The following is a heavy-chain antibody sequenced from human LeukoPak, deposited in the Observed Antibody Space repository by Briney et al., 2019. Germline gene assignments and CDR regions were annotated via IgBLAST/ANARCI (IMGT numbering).Heavy chain of an antibody. Sequence: GGSLRLSCAASGFTFSNYWMHWVRHIPGKGLVWVSRINPGGSSTTYADSVKGRFTISRDNAKNTLYLQMNSLRAEDTAVYYCARSNQADDYWGQGTLVTVSS. D-gene: IGHD4-11*01. CDR1: GFTFSNYW. V-gene: IGHV3-74*01. CDR3: ARSNQADDY. CDR2: INPGGSST. J-gene: IGHJ4*02.